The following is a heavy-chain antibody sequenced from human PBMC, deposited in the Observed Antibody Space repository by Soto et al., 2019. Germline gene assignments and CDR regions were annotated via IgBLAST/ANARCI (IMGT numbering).Heavy chain of an antibody. D-gene: IGHD6-13*01. J-gene: IGHJ6*02. CDR1: GGSISSYY. V-gene: IGHV4-59*01. CDR2: IYYSGST. CDR3: ARGQLVNYYYYGMDV. Sequence: SETLSLTCTVSGGSISSYYWSWIRQPPGKGLEWIGYIYYSGSTNYNPSLKSRVTISVDTFKNQFSLKLSSVTAADTAVYYCARGQLVNYYYYGMDVWGQGTTVTVSS.